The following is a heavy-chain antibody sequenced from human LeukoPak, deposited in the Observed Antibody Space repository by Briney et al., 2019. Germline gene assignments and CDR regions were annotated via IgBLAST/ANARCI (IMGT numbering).Heavy chain of an antibody. CDR2: INPNSGGT. V-gene: IGHV1-2*02. CDR3: AREGLTMVRGVIITGFDY. Sequence: ASVKVSCKASGYTFTGYYMHWVRQAPGQGLGWMGWINPNSGGTNYAQKFQGRVTMTRDTSISTAYMELSRLRSDDTAVYYCAREGLTMVRGVIITGFDYWGQGTLVTVSS. J-gene: IGHJ4*02. CDR1: GYTFTGYY. D-gene: IGHD3-10*01.